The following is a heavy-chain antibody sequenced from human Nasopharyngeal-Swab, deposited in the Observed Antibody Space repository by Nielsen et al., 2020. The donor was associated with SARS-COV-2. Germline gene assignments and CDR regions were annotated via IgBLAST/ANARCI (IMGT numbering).Heavy chain of an antibody. D-gene: IGHD1-26*01. CDR2: IWYDGSNK. Sequence: GGSLRLSCPASGFTFSSYGMHWVRQAPGKGLEWVAVIWYDGSNKYYADSVKGRFTISRDNSKNTLYLQMNSLRAEDTAVYYCARDIGVGATPQDYWGQGTLVTVSS. CDR3: ARDIGVGATPQDY. CDR1: GFTFSSYG. V-gene: IGHV3-33*01. J-gene: IGHJ4*02.